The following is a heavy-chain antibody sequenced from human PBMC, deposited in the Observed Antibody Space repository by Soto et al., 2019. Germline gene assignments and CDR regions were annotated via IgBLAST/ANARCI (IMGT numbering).Heavy chain of an antibody. CDR1: GFTFSDYN. CDR2: ITSSTSIT. CDR3: ERDAVGAAQNYYMDV. Sequence: PGGSLRLSCAASGFTFSDYNMNWVRQAPGKGLEWVSYITSSTSITYYADSVKGRFTISRDNAKNSLYLQMNSLGAEDTAVYFCERDAVGAAQNYYMDVWGKGTTVTVSS. V-gene: IGHV3-48*01. J-gene: IGHJ6*03. D-gene: IGHD6-13*01.